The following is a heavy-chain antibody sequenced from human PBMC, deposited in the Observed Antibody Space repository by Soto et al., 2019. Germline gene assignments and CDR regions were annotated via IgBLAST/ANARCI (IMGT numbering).Heavy chain of an antibody. CDR2: INPNRGGT. J-gene: IGHJ6*02. CDR1: GYTFTGYY. V-gene: IGHV1-2*04. Sequence: ASVKVSCKASGYTFTGYYMHWVRQAPGQGLEWMGWINPNRGGTNYAQKFQGWVTMTRDTSISTAYMELSRLRSDDTAVYYCARDARLSSYYYYGMDVWGQGTTVTVSS. D-gene: IGHD3-16*02. CDR3: ARDARLSSYYYYGMDV.